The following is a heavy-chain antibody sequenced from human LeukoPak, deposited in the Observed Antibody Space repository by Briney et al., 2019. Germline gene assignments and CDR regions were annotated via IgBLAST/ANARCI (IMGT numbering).Heavy chain of an antibody. Sequence: TSETLSLTCTVSGGSISSYYWSWIRQPPGKGLEWIGYFYYSGSTNYNPSLKSRVTISVDTSKNQFSLKLSSVTAADTAVYYCARGMATIMHYYYGMDAWGQGTTVTVSS. D-gene: IGHD5-24*01. J-gene: IGHJ6*02. CDR3: ARGMATIMHYYYGMDA. CDR1: GGSISSYY. V-gene: IGHV4-59*01. CDR2: FYYSGST.